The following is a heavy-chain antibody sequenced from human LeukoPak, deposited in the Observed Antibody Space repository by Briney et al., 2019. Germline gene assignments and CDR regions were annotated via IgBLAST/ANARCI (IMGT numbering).Heavy chain of an antibody. Sequence: SETVSLTCSVSGGSISGDGYHWGWIRRPPGKGLEWIGSIHYSGCTCYKTSLKSRVTIDVDTSKNQFSLKLSSVTAADTAVYYCARTSHSGYMVRGVLYYGMDVWGQGTTVTVSS. J-gene: IGHJ6*02. CDR1: GGSISGDGYH. CDR3: ARTSHSGYMVRGVLYYGMDV. CDR2: IHYSGCT. V-gene: IGHV4-39*01. D-gene: IGHD3-10*01.